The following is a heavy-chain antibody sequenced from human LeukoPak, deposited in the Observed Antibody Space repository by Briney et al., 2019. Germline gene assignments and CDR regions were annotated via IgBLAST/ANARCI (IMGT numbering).Heavy chain of an antibody. J-gene: IGHJ4*02. CDR3: ATDPPVGATTEVGY. V-gene: IGHV1-24*01. CDR2: FGPEDGET. CDR1: GYTLTELS. Sequence: ASVKVSCKVSGYTLTELSMHWVRQAPGKGLEWMGGFGPEDGETIYAQKFQGRVTMTEDTSTDTAYMELSSLRSEDTAVYYCATDPPVGATTEVGYWGQGTLVTVSS. D-gene: IGHD1-26*01.